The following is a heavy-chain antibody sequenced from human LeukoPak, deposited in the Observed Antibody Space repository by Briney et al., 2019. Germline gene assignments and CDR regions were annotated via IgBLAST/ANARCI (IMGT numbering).Heavy chain of an antibody. CDR2: IGTASDT. Sequence: PGGSLRLSCGAFGFTFSRYDMHWVRQPTGKGLEWVSAIGTASDTYYPGSVKGRFTISRENAKNSLNLQMNSLRAEDTAVYYCAKDEQQLGLDYWGQGTLVTVSS. J-gene: IGHJ4*02. CDR3: AKDEQQLGLDY. D-gene: IGHD6-13*01. CDR1: GFTFSRYD. V-gene: IGHV3-13*01.